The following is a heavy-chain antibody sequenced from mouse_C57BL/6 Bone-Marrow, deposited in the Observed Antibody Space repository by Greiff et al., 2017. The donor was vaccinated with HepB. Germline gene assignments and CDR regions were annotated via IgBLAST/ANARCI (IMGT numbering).Heavy chain of an antibody. CDR3: ARPYNYYGGGYNY. Sequence: QVQLQQPGAELVRPGSSVKLSCKASGYTFTSYWMHWVKQRPIQSLEWIGNIDPSDSDTHYNHKFKDKATLTVDKSSSTAYMKLSSLTSEDSAVYYCARPYNYYGGGYNYWGQGTTLTVSS. D-gene: IGHD1-1*01. CDR2: IDPSDSDT. J-gene: IGHJ2*01. CDR1: GYTFTSYW. V-gene: IGHV1-52*01.